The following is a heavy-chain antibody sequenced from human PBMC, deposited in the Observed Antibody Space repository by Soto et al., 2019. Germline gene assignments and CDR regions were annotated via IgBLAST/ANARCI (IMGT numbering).Heavy chain of an antibody. CDR3: ARGPLGWFDP. Sequence: QVQLQQWGAGLLKPSETLSLTCAVYGGSFSGYYWSWIRQPPGKGLEWIGEINHSGSTNYNPSRKSRVTISVDTSKNQFSLKLSSVTAADTAVYYCARGPLGWFDPWGQGTLVTVSS. CDR2: INHSGST. CDR1: GGSFSGYY. V-gene: IGHV4-34*01. J-gene: IGHJ5*02.